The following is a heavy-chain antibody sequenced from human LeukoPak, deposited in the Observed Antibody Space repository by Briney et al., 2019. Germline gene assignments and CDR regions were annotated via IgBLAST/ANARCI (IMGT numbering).Heavy chain of an antibody. CDR3: AKVSSDDYVWGSYIDY. D-gene: IGHD3-16*01. CDR1: GFTFSRYA. J-gene: IGHJ4*02. Sequence: RGSLRLSCAASGFTFSRYAMSWVRQAPGKGLEWVSAISGSGGSTYYADSVKGRFTISRDNSKNTLYLQMNSLRAEDTAVYYCAKVSSDDYVWGSYIDYWGQGTLVTVSS. V-gene: IGHV3-23*01. CDR2: ISGSGGST.